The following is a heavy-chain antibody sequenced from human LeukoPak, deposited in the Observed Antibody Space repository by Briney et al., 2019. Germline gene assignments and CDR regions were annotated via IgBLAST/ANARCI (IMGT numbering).Heavy chain of an antibody. Sequence: SQTLSLTCTVSGGSISSGGYYWSWIRQHPGKGLEWIGYIYYSGSTYYNPSLKSRVTISVDTSKNQSLKLSSVTAADTAVYYCASPTYGDLRYGMDVWGQGTTVTVSS. V-gene: IGHV4-31*03. CDR3: ASPTYGDLRYGMDV. CDR1: GGSISSGGYY. CDR2: IYYSGST. J-gene: IGHJ6*02. D-gene: IGHD4-17*01.